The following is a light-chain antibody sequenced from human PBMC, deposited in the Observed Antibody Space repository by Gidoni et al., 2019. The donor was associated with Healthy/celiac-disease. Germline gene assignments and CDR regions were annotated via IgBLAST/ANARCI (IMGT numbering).Light chain of an antibody. J-gene: IGLJ1*01. CDR3: SSYTSSSTPV. CDR1: SSDVGGYTY. CDR2: DVS. V-gene: IGLV2-14*03. Sequence: QSALTQPASVSGSPGQSITISCTGTSSDVGGYTYVSWYQQHPGKAPKLMIYDVSNRPSGVSNRFSGAKSGNTASLTISGLQAEDEADDYCSSYTSSSTPVFGTGTKVTVL.